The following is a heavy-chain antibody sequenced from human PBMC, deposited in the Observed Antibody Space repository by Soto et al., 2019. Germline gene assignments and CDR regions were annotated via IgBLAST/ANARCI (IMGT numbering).Heavy chain of an antibody. CDR1: GFTFSSYA. Sequence: WGSLRLSCAASGFTFSSYAMSWVRQAPGKGLEWVSAISDCGGTTYYVDSVKGRFTLCRDNSKNTLYLLMNSLRDEDTAVYYCAKPIAAAGNYYYYGLDGWGRGTRGSVAS. J-gene: IGHJ6*02. CDR2: ISDCGGTT. V-gene: IGHV3-23*01. D-gene: IGHD6-13*01. CDR3: AKPIAAAGNYYYYGLDG.